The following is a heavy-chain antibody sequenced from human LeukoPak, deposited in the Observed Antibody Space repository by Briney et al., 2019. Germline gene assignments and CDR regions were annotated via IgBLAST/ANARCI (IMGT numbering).Heavy chain of an antibody. D-gene: IGHD4-17*01. J-gene: IGHJ4*02. CDR3: ARHYPNHYGDAFDH. CDR2: IGTSSTTI. V-gene: IGHV3-48*01. Sequence: GGSLRLSCAASGFTFSSYTMNWVRQPPGKGLEWVSNIGTSSTTIYYADSVKGRFTISRDNAKNSLYLQMNSLRADDTAVYYCARHYPNHYGDAFDHWGQGTLVTVSS. CDR1: GFTFSSYT.